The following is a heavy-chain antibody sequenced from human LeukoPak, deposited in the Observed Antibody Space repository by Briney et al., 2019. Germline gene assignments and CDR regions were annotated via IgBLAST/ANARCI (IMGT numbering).Heavy chain of an antibody. CDR2: IYDSGAT. V-gene: IGHV4-31*03. CDR1: GGSISSGGYY. J-gene: IGHJ4*02. Sequence: SETLSLTCTVSGGSISSGGYYWSWIRQHPGKGLEWIGYIYDSGATSYNPSLKSRLTISVDTSRNQFSLRLSSVTAADSAVYYRARSDSSAYYFDYWGQGTLVTVSS. D-gene: IGHD3-22*01. CDR3: ARSDSSAYYFDY.